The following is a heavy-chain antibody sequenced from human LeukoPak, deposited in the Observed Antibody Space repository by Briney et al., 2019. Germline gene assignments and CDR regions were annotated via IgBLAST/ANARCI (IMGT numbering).Heavy chain of an antibody. Sequence: GGSLRLSCAASGFTFSSYWMHWVRQAPGKGLVWVSLINSDGSSRNYADSAKGRFTISRDNAKNTLYLQMNSLRVEDTAVYYCAREDYSGYDFYDYWGQGSLVTVSS. V-gene: IGHV3-74*01. CDR2: INSDGSSR. D-gene: IGHD5-12*01. CDR1: GFTFSSYW. J-gene: IGHJ4*02. CDR3: AREDYSGYDFYDY.